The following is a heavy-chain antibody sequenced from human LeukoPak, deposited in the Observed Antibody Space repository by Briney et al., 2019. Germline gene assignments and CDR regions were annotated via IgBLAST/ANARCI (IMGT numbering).Heavy chain of an antibody. CDR3: AKMGGPDRDGYNSNFDY. V-gene: IGHV1-18*01. Sequence: EASVKVSCKASGYTFTSYGISWVRQAPGQGLEWMGWISVYNGNTNYAQKLQGRVSMTTDTSTSTAYMELRSLRSDDTAVYYCAKMGGPDRDGYNSNFDYWGQGTLVTVSS. D-gene: IGHD5-24*01. CDR2: ISVYNGNT. J-gene: IGHJ4*02. CDR1: GYTFTSYG.